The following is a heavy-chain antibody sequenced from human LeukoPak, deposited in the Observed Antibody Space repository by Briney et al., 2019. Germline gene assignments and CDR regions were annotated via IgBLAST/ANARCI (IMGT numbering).Heavy chain of an antibody. CDR3: ARGTLYSGWSYYFDY. CDR1: GDSISSYY. J-gene: IGHJ4*02. V-gene: IGHV4-59*12. Sequence: SETLSLTCTVSGDSISSYYWSWIRQPPGKVLEWIGHNYYSGSTNYNPSLKSRVTISVDTSKNQFSLKLSSVTAADTAMYYCARGTLYSGWSYYFDYWGQGSQVTVSS. D-gene: IGHD6-19*01. CDR2: NYYSGST.